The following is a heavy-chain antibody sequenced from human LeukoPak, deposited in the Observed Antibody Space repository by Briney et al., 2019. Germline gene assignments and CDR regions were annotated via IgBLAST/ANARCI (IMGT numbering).Heavy chain of an antibody. CDR1: GFTFSSYG. D-gene: IGHD5-18*01. J-gene: IGHJ4*02. CDR2: IWYDGSNK. V-gene: IGHV3-33*01. Sequence: GGSLRLSCAASGFTFSSYGMHWVRQAPGKGLEWVAVIWYDGSNKYYADSVKGRFTISRDNSKNTLYLQMNSLRAEDTAVYYCARDRYSYGLYYFDYWGQGTLVTVSS. CDR3: ARDRYSYGLYYFDY.